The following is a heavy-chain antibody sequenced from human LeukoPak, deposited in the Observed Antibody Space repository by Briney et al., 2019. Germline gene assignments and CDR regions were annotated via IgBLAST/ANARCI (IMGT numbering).Heavy chain of an antibody. J-gene: IGHJ4*02. CDR2: ISSGSSYI. V-gene: IGHV3-21*01. CDR1: GFTFSSYS. Sequence: GGSLRLSCAASGFTFSSYSMYWVRQAPGKGLEWVSSISSGSSYIFYADSVKGRFTISRDNAKNSLYLQMNSLRAEDTAVYYCAREFFDREGGTTVLDYWGQGTLVTVSS. CDR3: AREFFDREGGTTVLDY. D-gene: IGHD1-26*01.